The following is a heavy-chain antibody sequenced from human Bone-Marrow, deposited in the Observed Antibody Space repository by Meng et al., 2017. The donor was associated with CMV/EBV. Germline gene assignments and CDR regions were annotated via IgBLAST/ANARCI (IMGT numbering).Heavy chain of an antibody. CDR3: ASSYSSSRIDYYYYYGMDV. V-gene: IGHV1-69*05. D-gene: IGHD6-6*01. CDR2: IIPIFGTA. Sequence: SVKVSCKASGGTFSSYAISWVRQAPGQGLEWMGGIIPIFGTANYAQKFQGRVTITTDESTSTAYMELSSLRSEDTAVYYCASSYSSSRIDYYYYYGMDVWGQGTMVTVSS. CDR1: GGTFSSYA. J-gene: IGHJ6*02.